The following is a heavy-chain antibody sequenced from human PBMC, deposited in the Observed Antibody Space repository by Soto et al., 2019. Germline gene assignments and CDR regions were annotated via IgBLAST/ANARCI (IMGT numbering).Heavy chain of an antibody. J-gene: IGHJ5*02. V-gene: IGHV4-59*01. Sequence: TSETLALTCTVSGGTISSYDWSWIRQPPGKGLEWIGYIYYSGSTNYNPSLKSRVTISVDTSKNQFSLKLSSVTAADTAVYYCARAGLLSSVWFDPWGQGTLVTVSS. CDR3: ARAGLLSSVWFDP. D-gene: IGHD2-15*01. CDR2: IYYSGST. CDR1: GGTISSYD.